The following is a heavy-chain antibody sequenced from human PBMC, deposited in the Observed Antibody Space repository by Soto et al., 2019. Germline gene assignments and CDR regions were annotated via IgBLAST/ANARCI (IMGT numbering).Heavy chain of an antibody. CDR3: AKDSLDYGDYVFDY. Sequence: GGSLRLSCAASGFTFDDYTMHWVRQAPGKGLEWVSLISWDGGSTYYADSVKGRFTISRDNSKNSLYLQMNSLRTEDTALYYCAKDSLDYGDYVFDYWGQGTLVTVSS. V-gene: IGHV3-43*01. CDR2: ISWDGGST. CDR1: GFTFDDYT. D-gene: IGHD4-17*01. J-gene: IGHJ4*02.